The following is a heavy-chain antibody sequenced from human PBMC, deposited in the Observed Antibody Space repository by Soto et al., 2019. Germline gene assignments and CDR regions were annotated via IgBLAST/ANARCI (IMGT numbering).Heavy chain of an antibody. D-gene: IGHD2-2*01. CDR2: ISYRGSNK. V-gene: IGHV3-30*18. CDR3: AKDKLPGRARWDYCDS. J-gene: IGHJ4*02. Sequence: QVQLVESGGGVVQAGTSLRLSCVASGFGFSTFGMHWVRQAPGKGLEWVAMISYRGSNKYYADSVKGRLTISRDNSKNTLYMQMNSMRAADTAVYYCAKDKLPGRARWDYCDSWGKGTLVTVSS. CDR1: GFGFSTFG.